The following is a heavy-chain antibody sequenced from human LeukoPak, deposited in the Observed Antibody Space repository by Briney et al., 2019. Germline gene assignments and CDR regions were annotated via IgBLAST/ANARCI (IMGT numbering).Heavy chain of an antibody. CDR3: ARDRGYSSGWYSWY. D-gene: IGHD6-19*01. J-gene: IGHJ4*02. V-gene: IGHV1-2*06. Sequence: GASVKVSCKASGYTFTGYYMHWVRQAPGQGLEWMGRINPNSGGTNYAQKFQGRVTMTRDTSISTAYMELSRLRADDTAVYYCARDRGYSSGWYSWYWGQGTLVTVSS. CDR2: INPNSGGT. CDR1: GYTFTGYY.